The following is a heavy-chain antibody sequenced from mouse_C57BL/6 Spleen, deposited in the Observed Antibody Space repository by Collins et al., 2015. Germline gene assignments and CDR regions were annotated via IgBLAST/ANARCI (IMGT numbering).Heavy chain of an antibody. Sequence: QVTLKESGPGILQPSQTLSLTCSFSGFSLSTFGMGVGWIRQPSGKGLEWLAHIWWDDDKYYNPALKSRLIISKETSKNQVLLNFANVDTADTATYYCARKVLHHGSSLHAMDYWGQGTPVTVSS. D-gene: IGHD1-1*01. V-gene: IGHV8-8*01. CDR3: ARKVLHHGSSLHAMDY. J-gene: IGHJ4*01. CDR1: GFSLSTFGMG. CDR2: IWWDDDK.